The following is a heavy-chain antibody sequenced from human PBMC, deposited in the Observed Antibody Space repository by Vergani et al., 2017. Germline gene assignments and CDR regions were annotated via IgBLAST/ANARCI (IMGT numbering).Heavy chain of an antibody. J-gene: IGHJ4*02. CDR1: GGSISSSSYY. CDR3: ANLNWGHFDY. V-gene: IGHV4-39*01. D-gene: IGHD7-27*01. Sequence: QLQLQESGPGLVKPSETLSLTCTVSGGSISSSSYYWGWIRQPPGKGLEWIGSIYYSGSTYYNPSLKSRVTISVDTSKNQFSLKLSSVPAADTAVYYCANLNWGHFDYWGQGTLVTVSS. CDR2: IYYSGST.